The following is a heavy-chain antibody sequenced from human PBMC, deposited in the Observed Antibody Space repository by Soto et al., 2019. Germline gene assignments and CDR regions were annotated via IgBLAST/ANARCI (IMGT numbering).Heavy chain of an antibody. CDR2: RDSEGSSA. CDR1: GVTFGRDG. CDR3: ARVLGSGGMD. J-gene: IGHJ4*02. V-gene: IGHV3-74*01. Sequence: GGSLRLACAASGVTFGRDGRHWVRQAPGKGLGWVSRRDSEGSSAGDADSVEGLFTISRDNAKNPLYMQINGLRAGDTAVYYCARVLGSGGMDWGQGTSVPVSS. D-gene: IGHD1-26*01.